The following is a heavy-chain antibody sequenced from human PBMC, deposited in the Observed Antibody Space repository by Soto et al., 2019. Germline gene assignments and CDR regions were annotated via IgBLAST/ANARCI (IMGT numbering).Heavy chain of an antibody. CDR1: GFTFSSYG. J-gene: IGHJ4*02. Sequence: GSPRLSCAASGFTFSSYGMHWVRQAPGKGLEWVAVISYDGSNKYYADSVKGRFTISRDNSKNTLYLQMNSLRAEDTAVYYCAKCSGSGWYAYEENIDYWGQGTLVTVSS. D-gene: IGHD6-19*01. V-gene: IGHV3-30*18. CDR3: AKCSGSGWYAYEENIDY. CDR2: ISYDGSNK.